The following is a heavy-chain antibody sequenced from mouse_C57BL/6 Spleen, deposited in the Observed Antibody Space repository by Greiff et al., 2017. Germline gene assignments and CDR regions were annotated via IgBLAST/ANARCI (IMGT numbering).Heavy chain of an antibody. V-gene: IGHV1-54*01. Sequence: VKLQQSGAELVRPGTSVKVSCKASGYAFTNYLIEWVKQRPGQGLEWIGVINPGSGGTNYNEKFKGKATLTADKSSSTAYMQLSSLTSEDSAVYFCARSYDYGSAWFAYWGQGTLVTVSA. J-gene: IGHJ3*01. CDR3: ARSYDYGSAWFAY. CDR1: GYAFTNYL. D-gene: IGHD1-1*01. CDR2: INPGSGGT.